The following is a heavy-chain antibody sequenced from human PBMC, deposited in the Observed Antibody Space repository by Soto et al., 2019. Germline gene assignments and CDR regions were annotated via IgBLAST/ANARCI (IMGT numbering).Heavy chain of an antibody. J-gene: IGHJ4*02. V-gene: IGHV3-73*01. D-gene: IGHD4-17*01. CDR1: GFTFSGSA. CDR3: CMTTVVTNLG. CDR2: IRSKANSYAT. Sequence: EVPLVESGGGLVQPGGSLKLSCAASGFTFSGSAMHWVRQASGKGLEWVGRIRSKANSYATAYAASVKGRFTISRDDSKNTAYLQMNSLKTEDTAVYYCCMTTVVTNLGWGQGTLVTVSS.